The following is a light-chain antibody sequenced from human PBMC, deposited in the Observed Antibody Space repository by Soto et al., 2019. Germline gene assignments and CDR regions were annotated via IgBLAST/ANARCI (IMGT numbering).Light chain of an antibody. CDR1: SSDVGGYNY. CDR2: EVS. J-gene: IGLJ1*01. Sequence: QSALTQPASVSGSPGQSITISCTGTSSDVGGYNYVSWYQQHPGKAPKLMIYEVSNRPSGVSNRFSGSKSGNTASLTISGLEAEDEAEAFCNSYSYTSTHTYVSGSGTKVTVL. CDR3: NSYSYTSTHTYV. V-gene: IGLV2-14*01.